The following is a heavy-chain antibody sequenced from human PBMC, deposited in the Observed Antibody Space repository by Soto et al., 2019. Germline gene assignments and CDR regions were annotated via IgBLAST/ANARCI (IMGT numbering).Heavy chain of an antibody. D-gene: IGHD3-16*01. CDR1: GGTFSSYT. CDR2: IIPILGIG. V-gene: IGHV1-69*02. J-gene: IGHJ5*02. CDR3: ARTEGGWFDP. Sequence: QVQLVQSGAEVKKPGSSVKVSCKASGGTFSSYTISWVRQAPGQGLEWMGRIIPILGIGNYAQKFQGRVTITSDKSTSTAYMELSSLRSEDTAVYYCARTEGGWFDPWGQGTLVTVSS.